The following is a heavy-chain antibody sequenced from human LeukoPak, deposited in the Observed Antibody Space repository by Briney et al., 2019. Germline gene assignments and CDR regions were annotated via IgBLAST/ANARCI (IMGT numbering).Heavy chain of an antibody. D-gene: IGHD4-23*01. V-gene: IGHV1-2*02. CDR2: INPNSGGT. Sequence: ASVKVSCKASGYTFTGYYMHWVRQAPGQGLEWMGWINPNSGGTNYAQKFQGRVTMTRDTSISTAYMELSRLRSDDTAVYYCARDRVDDGGNSGPPDYWGQGTLVTVSS. J-gene: IGHJ4*02. CDR1: GYTFTGYY. CDR3: ARDRVDDGGNSGPPDY.